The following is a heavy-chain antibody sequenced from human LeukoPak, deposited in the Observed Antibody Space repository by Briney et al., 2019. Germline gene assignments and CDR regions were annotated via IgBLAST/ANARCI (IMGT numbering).Heavy chain of an antibody. D-gene: IGHD1-26*01. Sequence: GGSLRLSCAASGFTFSSTSMSWVRQAPGKGLEWVSVIYSGGSTHYADSVEGRITISRDNSKNTLFLQMNSLRAEDTAVYYCARGGSYPNDPFDIWGQGTMVTV. CDR2: IYSGGST. CDR3: ARGGSYPNDPFDI. V-gene: IGHV3-53*01. J-gene: IGHJ3*02. CDR1: GFTFSSTS.